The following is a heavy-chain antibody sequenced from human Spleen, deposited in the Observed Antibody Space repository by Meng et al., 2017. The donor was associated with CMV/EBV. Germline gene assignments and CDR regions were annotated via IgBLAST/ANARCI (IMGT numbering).Heavy chain of an antibody. CDR2: INHSGST. CDR3: ARVGGYSSSAQNLYMDV. CDR1: GGSFSGYY. V-gene: IGHV4-34*01. Sequence: SETLSLTCAVYGGSFSGYYWSWIRQPPGKGLEWIGEINHSGSTNYNPSLKSRVTISVDTPKNQFSLKLSSVTAADTAVYYCARVGGYSSSAQNLYMDVWGQGTTVTVSS. D-gene: IGHD6-6*01. J-gene: IGHJ6*03.